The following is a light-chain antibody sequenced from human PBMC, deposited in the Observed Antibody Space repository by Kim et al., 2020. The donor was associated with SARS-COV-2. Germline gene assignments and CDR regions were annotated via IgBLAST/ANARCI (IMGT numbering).Light chain of an antibody. CDR3: QAWDSSTAGVV. J-gene: IGLJ2*01. V-gene: IGLV3-1*01. Sequence: SPGHTASITCSGDKLGDKYASWYQQKPRQSPVLVMYEDSQRPSGIPERLSGSNSGNTATLTISGTQAVDEADYYCQAWDSSTAGVVFGGGTQLTVL. CDR1: KLGDKY. CDR2: EDS.